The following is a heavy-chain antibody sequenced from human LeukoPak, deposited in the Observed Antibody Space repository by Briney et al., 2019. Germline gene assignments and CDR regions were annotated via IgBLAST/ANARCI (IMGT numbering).Heavy chain of an antibody. CDR1: GFTFSSYG. J-gene: IGHJ6*02. V-gene: IGHV3-30*02. CDR2: IRYDGSNK. Sequence: PGVSLRLSCAASGFTFSSYGMHWVRQAPGKGLEWVAFIRYDGSNKYYADSVKGRFTISRDNSKNTLYLQMNSLRAEDTAVYYCAKDGARGSGITRYGMDVWGQGTTVTVSS. CDR3: AKDGARGSGITRYGMDV. D-gene: IGHD3-10*01.